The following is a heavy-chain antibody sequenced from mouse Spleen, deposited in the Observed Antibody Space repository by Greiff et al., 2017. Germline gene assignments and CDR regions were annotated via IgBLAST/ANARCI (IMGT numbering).Heavy chain of an antibody. V-gene: IGHV3-6*01. CDR2: ISYDGSN. J-gene: IGHJ4*01. CDR1: GYSITSGYY. Sequence: ESGPGLVKPSQSLSLTCSVTGYSITSGYYWNWIRQFPGNKLEWMGYISYDGSNNYNPSLKNRISITRDTSKNQFFLKLNSVTTEDTATYYCAREGIYYGYYYAMDYWGQGTSVTVSS. D-gene: IGHD2-2*01. CDR3: AREGIYYGYYYAMDY.